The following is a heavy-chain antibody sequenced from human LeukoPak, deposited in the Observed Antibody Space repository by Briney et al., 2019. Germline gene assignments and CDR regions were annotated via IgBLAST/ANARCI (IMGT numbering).Heavy chain of an antibody. V-gene: IGHV1-2*02. Sequence: ASVKVSCTASGYTFTGYYMHWVRQAPGQGLEWMGWINPNSGGTNYAQKFQGRVTMTRDTSISTAYMELSRLRSDDTAVYYCARSSSSWYNYFDYWGQGTLVTVSS. J-gene: IGHJ4*02. CDR3: ARSSSSWYNYFDY. CDR2: INPNSGGT. D-gene: IGHD6-13*01. CDR1: GYTFTGYY.